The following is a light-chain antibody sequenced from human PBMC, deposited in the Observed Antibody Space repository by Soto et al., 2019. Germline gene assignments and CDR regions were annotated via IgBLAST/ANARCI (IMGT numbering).Light chain of an antibody. Sequence: EIVLTQSPATLSLSPGERATLSCRASQSVSSYLAWHQQKPGQAPRLLIYDASNRATGIPARSSGSGSGTDFTLTISSLEPEDFAVYSCQQRSNWPPIFGQGTKV. CDR3: QQRSNWPPI. J-gene: IGKJ1*01. CDR1: QSVSSY. V-gene: IGKV3-11*01. CDR2: DAS.